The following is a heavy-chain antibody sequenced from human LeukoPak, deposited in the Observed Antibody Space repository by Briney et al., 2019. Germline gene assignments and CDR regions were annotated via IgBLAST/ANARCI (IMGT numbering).Heavy chain of an antibody. V-gene: IGHV4-39*01. CDR2: IYYSGTT. J-gene: IGHJ5*02. CDR1: GGPISSSNDY. CDR3: ARSGAAEGPTHNWFDP. Sequence: SETVSLTCTVSGGPISSSNDYWGWVRQPPGKGWDWIGSIYYSGTTYYSPTLKRRVTISVDTSKKQFSLKLTSVTAADTAVYYCARSGAAEGPTHNWFDPWSQGTLVTVSS. D-gene: IGHD6-13*01.